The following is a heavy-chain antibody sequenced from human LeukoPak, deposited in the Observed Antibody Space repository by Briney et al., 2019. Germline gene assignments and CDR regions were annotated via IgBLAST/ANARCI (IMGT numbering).Heavy chain of an antibody. CDR2: IRYDGSNK. J-gene: IGHJ4*02. V-gene: IGHV3-30*02. CDR3: AKDLYYQLPPTSIGYYFDY. D-gene: IGHD2-2*01. CDR1: GFTFSSYG. Sequence: GGSLRLSCAASGFTFSSYGMHWVRQAPGKGLEWVAFIRYDGSNKYYVDSVKGRFTISRDNSKNTLYLQMNSLRAEDTAVYYCAKDLYYQLPPTSIGYYFDYWGQGTLVTVSS.